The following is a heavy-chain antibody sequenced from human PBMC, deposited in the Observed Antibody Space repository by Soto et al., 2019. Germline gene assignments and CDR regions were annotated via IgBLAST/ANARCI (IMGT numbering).Heavy chain of an antibody. Sequence: ASVKVSCKASGYTFTGYYMHWVLQAPGQGLEWMGWINPNSGGTNYAQKFQGRVTMTRDTSISTAYMELSRLRSDDTAVYYCATSHGVGATTVAFDIWGQGTMVTVSS. CDR1: GYTFTGYY. CDR3: ATSHGVGATTVAFDI. CDR2: INPNSGGT. J-gene: IGHJ3*02. V-gene: IGHV1-2*02. D-gene: IGHD1-26*01.